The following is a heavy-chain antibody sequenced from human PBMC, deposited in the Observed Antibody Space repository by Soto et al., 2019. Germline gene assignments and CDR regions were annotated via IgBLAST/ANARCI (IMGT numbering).Heavy chain of an antibody. CDR1: GYTFTSYD. J-gene: IGHJ6*02. CDR3: ARGVYSSSRSPFYYYYYAMDV. CDR2: MNPNSGNT. Sequence: ASVKVSCKASGYTFTSYDINWVRQGTGQGLEWMGWMNPNSGNTGYAQKFQGRVTMTRNTSISTAYMELSSLRSEDTAVYYCARGVYSSSRSPFYYYYYAMDVWGQGTTVTVSS. V-gene: IGHV1-8*01. D-gene: IGHD6-13*01.